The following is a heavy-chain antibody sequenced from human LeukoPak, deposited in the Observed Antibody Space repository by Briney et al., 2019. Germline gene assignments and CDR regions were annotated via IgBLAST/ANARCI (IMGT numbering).Heavy chain of an antibody. CDR1: GGTFSSYA. D-gene: IGHD3-22*01. Sequence: GSSVKVSCKASGGTFSSYAISWVRQAPGQGLEWMGRIIPILGIANYAQKFQGRVTITADKSTSTAYMELSRLRSDDTAVYYCASTGYDSSGYYYNYWGQGTLVTVSS. V-gene: IGHV1-69*04. CDR2: IIPILGIA. J-gene: IGHJ4*02. CDR3: ASTGYDSSGYYYNY.